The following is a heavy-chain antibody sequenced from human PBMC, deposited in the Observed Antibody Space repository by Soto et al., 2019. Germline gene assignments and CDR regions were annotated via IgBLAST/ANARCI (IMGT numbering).Heavy chain of an antibody. CDR1: GGSISSGTSY. J-gene: IGHJ5*02. CDR3: ARGGYDFWSGYYNWFDP. D-gene: IGHD3-3*01. Sequence: SETLSLTCSVSGGSISSGTSYWSWIRQRPGEGLEWIGYIFYSGSFNYTPSLRGRVIISADTSKNQFSLTLSSVTAADTAVYFCARGGYDFWSGYYNWFDPWGQGTLVTVSS. CDR2: IFYSGSF. V-gene: IGHV4-61*01.